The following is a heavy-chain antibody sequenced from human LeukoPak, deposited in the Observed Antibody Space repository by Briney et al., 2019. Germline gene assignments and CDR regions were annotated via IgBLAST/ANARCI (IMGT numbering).Heavy chain of an antibody. D-gene: IGHD2/OR15-2a*01. Sequence: VASVTVSCTASGYTFTSYGISWVRQAPGQGLEWMGWISAYNGNTNYAQKLQGRVTMTTDTSTSTAYMELRSLRSDDTAVYYCARDRGGYFSMAVWGKGTTVTVSS. CDR1: GYTFTSYG. J-gene: IGHJ6*04. V-gene: IGHV1-18*01. CDR2: ISAYNGNT. CDR3: ARDRGGYFSMAV.